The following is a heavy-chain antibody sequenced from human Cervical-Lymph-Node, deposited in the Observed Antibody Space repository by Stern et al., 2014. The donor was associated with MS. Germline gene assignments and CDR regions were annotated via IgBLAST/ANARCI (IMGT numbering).Heavy chain of an antibody. CDR2: IYPVDGDT. D-gene: IGHD4-17*01. J-gene: IGHJ4*02. Sequence: VQLVQSGAEVKKPGESLKISCKGSGYSFTANWIAWVRQMPGKGLEWMGIIYPVDGDTRYIPSFQGQVTISADKSISTAYLQWSSLKASDTAMYYCARDYGDYAFDYWGQGTLVTVSS. CDR3: ARDYGDYAFDY. V-gene: IGHV5-51*01. CDR1: GYSFTANW.